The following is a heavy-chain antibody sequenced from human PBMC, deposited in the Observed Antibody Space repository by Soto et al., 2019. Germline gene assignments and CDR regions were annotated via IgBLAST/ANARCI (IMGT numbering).Heavy chain of an antibody. CDR3: ARSQGSSTSLEIYYYCYYGMDV. CDR2: IIPISETT. V-gene: IGHV1-69*01. CDR1: GGTFSSYA. D-gene: IGHD2-2*01. Sequence: QVQLVQSGAEVKKPGSSVKVSCKASGGTFSSYAISWVRQAPGQGLECMGGIIPISETTNYAQKFQGRVTITADESKSTAYMELSSLRSEDTAVYYCARSQGSSTSLEIYYYCYYGMDVWGQGTTVTVSS. J-gene: IGHJ6*02.